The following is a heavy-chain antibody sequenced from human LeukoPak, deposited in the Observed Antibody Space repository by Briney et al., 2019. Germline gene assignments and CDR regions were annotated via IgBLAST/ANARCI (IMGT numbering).Heavy chain of an antibody. CDR2: TYYSGST. CDR1: GTSLSSSAYY. Sequence: SETLSLTCTVSGTSLSSSAYYWNWIRQPPGKGLEWIGYTYYSGSTNYNPSLKSRVTISVGTSKNQFSLKLSSVTAADTAVYYCARVFRVAGTTRWFDPWGQGTLVTVSS. V-gene: IGHV4-61*08. CDR3: ARVFRVAGTTRWFDP. J-gene: IGHJ5*02. D-gene: IGHD6-19*01.